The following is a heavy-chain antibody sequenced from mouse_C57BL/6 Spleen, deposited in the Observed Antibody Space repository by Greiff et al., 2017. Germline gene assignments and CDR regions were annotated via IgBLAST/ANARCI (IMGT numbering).Heavy chain of an antibody. V-gene: IGHV1-72*01. CDR1: GYTFTSYW. J-gene: IGHJ2*01. D-gene: IGHD2-4*01. Sequence: VKLQQPGAELVKPGASVKLSCKASGYTFTSYWMHWVKQRPGRGLEWIGRIDPNSGGTKYNEKFKSKATLTVDKPSSTAYMQLSSLTSDDSAVYCGARRGMYYDYFDYWGQGNTLTVSS. CDR2: IDPNSGGT. CDR3: ARRGMYYDYFDY.